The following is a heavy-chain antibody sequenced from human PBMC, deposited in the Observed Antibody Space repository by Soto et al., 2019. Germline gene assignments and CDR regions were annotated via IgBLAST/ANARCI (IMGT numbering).Heavy chain of an antibody. CDR1: GFTFSTYA. CDR3: AKDLYGDYGGVDY. CDR2: ITGSGSST. V-gene: IGHV3-23*01. J-gene: IGHJ4*02. D-gene: IGHD4-17*01. Sequence: EVQLLDSGGGLVQPGGSLRLSWAASGFTFSTYAMSWVRLARGKGLEWVSTITGSGSSTYYADSVKGRFTISRDNSKNTLSLQMNSLRAEDTAVYFCAKDLYGDYGGVDYWGQGTLVTVSS.